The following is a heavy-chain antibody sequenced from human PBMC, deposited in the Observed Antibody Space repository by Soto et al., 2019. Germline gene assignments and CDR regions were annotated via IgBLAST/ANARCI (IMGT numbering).Heavy chain of an antibody. V-gene: IGHV4-30-4*01. CDR2: IYYSGST. J-gene: IGHJ5*02. Sequence: SETLSLTCTVSGGSISSGDYYWSWIRQPPGKGLEWIGYIYYSGSTYYNPSLKSRVTISVDTSKNQFSLKLSSVTAADTAVYYCASSPSEDTIFGVVWNNWFDPWGQGTLVTVSS. CDR1: GGSISSGDYY. CDR3: ASSPSEDTIFGVVWNNWFDP. D-gene: IGHD3-3*01.